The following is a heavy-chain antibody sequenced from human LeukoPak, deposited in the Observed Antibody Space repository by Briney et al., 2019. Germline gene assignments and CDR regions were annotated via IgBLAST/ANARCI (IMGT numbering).Heavy chain of an antibody. CDR2: INPNSGGT. CDR1: GYTFTGYY. CDR3: ARVFPSTVTTTYGGY. J-gene: IGHJ4*02. D-gene: IGHD4-17*01. V-gene: IGHV1-2*06. Sequence: GASVKVSCKASGYTFTGYYMHWLRQAPGQGLEWMGRINPNSGGTNYAQKFQGRVTMTRDTSISTAYMELSRLRSDDTAVCYCARVFPSTVTTTYGGYWGQGTLVTVSS.